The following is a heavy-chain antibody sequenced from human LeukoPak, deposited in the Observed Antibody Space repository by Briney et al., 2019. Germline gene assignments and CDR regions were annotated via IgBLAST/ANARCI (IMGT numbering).Heavy chain of an antibody. D-gene: IGHD6-6*01. Sequence: GGSLRLSCTASGFSFSGHWMHWARQLPGKGLVWVSRISPTGSTSSYADSVKGRFTVSRDNAKNTLYLQVNNLRAEDTAVYYCARGPNSNWSGLDFWGQGTLLTVSS. V-gene: IGHV3-74*01. J-gene: IGHJ4*02. CDR3: ARGPNSNWSGLDF. CDR2: ISPTGSTS. CDR1: GFSFSGHW.